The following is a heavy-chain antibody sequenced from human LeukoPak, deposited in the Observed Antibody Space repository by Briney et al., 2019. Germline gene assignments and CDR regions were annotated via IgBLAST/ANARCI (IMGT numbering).Heavy chain of an antibody. Sequence: SETLSLTCTVSGGSISSYYWSWIRQPPGKGLEWIGYIYYSGSTNYNPSLKSRVTISVDTSKNQFSLKLSSVTAADTAVYYCARVGSNWNPDYWGQGTLVTVSS. CDR1: GGSISSYY. D-gene: IGHD1-20*01. CDR2: IYYSGST. CDR3: ARVGSNWNPDY. V-gene: IGHV4-59*01. J-gene: IGHJ4*02.